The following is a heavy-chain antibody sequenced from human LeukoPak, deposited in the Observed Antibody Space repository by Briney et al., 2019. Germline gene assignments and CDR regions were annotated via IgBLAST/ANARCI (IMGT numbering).Heavy chain of an antibody. V-gene: IGHV3-7*01. J-gene: IGHJ3*01. Sequence: GGSLRLSCAASGFTFSTYWMKWVRQAPGKGLEGVADIKPDGSHVSYVDSVKGRFSISRDNAQNSLYLQVSSLRAEDTAIYYCAREGRILGACDVWGQGTMVTVSS. CDR1: GFTFSTYW. CDR2: IKPDGSHV. D-gene: IGHD2/OR15-2a*01. CDR3: AREGRILGACDV.